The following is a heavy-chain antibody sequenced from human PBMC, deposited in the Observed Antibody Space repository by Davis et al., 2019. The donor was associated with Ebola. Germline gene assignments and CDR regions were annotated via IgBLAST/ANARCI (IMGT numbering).Heavy chain of an antibody. CDR2: INHSGST. J-gene: IGHJ6*02. Sequence: MPSETLSLTCAVYGGSFSAYYWSRIRQPPGNGLEWIGEINHSGSTNYNPSLKSRVTISVDTSKNQFSLKLSSVTAADTAVFYCARAKKNSNYLAYYYYGMDVWGQGTTVTVSS. CDR1: GGSFSAYY. D-gene: IGHD4-11*01. CDR3: ARAKKNSNYLAYYYYGMDV. V-gene: IGHV4-34*01.